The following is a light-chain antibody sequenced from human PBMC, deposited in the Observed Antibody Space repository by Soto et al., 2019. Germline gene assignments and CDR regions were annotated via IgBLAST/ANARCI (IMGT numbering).Light chain of an antibody. CDR2: EGN. CDR3: CSYAGSNTFV. Sequence: QSALTQPAAVSGSPGQSITISCTGTSSDVGSYNLVSWYQQHPGKAPKLIIYEGNKWPSGVSNRFSGSKSGNSASLTISGLQADDEADYFCCSYAGSNTFVFGGGTKLTVL. J-gene: IGLJ3*02. V-gene: IGLV2-23*01. CDR1: SSDVGSYNL.